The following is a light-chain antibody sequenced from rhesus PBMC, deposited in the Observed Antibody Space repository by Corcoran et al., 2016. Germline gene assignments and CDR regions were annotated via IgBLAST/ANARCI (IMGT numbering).Light chain of an antibody. CDR1: QGISNY. J-gene: IGKJ1*01. Sequence: DIQMTQSPSSLSASIGDRVTITCRASQGISNYLSWYQQKPGKAPKRLIYAASSLESWVPSRFSGIGSGTEFTLTISSLQPEEFAAYYCLQYNSKPWTFGQGTKVEIK. V-gene: IGKV1-36*01. CDR3: LQYNSKPWT. CDR2: AAS.